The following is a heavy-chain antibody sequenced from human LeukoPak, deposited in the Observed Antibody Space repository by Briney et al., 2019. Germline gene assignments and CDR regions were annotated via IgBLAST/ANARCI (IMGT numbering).Heavy chain of an antibody. CDR3: AREIAAAGTIRFDP. Sequence: PSETLSLTCTVSGGSISSYYWSWIRQPPGKGLEWIGYIYYSGSTNYNPSLKSRVTISVDTSKNQFSLKLSSVTAADTAVYYCAREIAAAGTIRFDPWGQGTLVTVSS. CDR2: IYYSGST. CDR1: GGSISSYY. V-gene: IGHV4-59*01. J-gene: IGHJ5*02. D-gene: IGHD6-13*01.